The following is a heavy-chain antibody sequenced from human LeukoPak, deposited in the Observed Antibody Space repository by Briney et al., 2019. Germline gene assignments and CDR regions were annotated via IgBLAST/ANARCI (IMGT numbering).Heavy chain of an antibody. CDR2: IYYSGST. V-gene: IGHV4-59*01. J-gene: IGHJ6*02. Sequence: SETLSLTCTVSGGSISSYYWSWIRQPPGKGLEWIGYIYYSGSTNYNPSLKSRVTISVDTSKIQFSLKLSSVTAADTAVYYCARDYYGSGSPDLGYYYYGMDVWGQGTTVTVSS. CDR3: ARDYYGSGSPDLGYYYYGMDV. D-gene: IGHD3-10*01. CDR1: GGSISSYY.